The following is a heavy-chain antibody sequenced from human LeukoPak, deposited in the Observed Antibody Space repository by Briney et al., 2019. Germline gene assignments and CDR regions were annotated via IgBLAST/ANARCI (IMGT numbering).Heavy chain of an antibody. D-gene: IGHD5-12*01. J-gene: IGHJ6*04. CDR3: AKEGDEFRGYLDV. CDR2: IHNDGTMG. V-gene: IGHV3-30*02. CDR1: GFTFSRLG. Sequence: GGSLRLSCATSGFTFSRLGMQWVRQAPGKGLKWVAVIHNDGTMGQYADSVKGRFTISKDFSRNTLHLQMHSLRDDDTAVYYCAKEGDEFRGYLDVWGKGTTVTVSS.